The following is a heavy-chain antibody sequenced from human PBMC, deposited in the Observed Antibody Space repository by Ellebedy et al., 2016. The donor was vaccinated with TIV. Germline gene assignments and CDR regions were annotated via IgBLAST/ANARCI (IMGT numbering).Heavy chain of an antibody. Sequence: GGSLRLSCAASGFTFNSYWMSWVRQAPGKGLEWVANINQDGSKRYYVDSVKGRFTISRDNAKTSLYLQINSLRAEDTAVYYCATDGSYGDYLSPAHAFEIWGQGTVVAVSS. V-gene: IGHV3-7*03. CDR3: ATDGSYGDYLSPAHAFEI. D-gene: IGHD4-17*01. CDR1: GFTFNSYW. CDR2: INQDGSKR. J-gene: IGHJ3*02.